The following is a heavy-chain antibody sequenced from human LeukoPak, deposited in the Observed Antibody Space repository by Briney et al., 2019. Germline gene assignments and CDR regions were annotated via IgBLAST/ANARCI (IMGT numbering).Heavy chain of an antibody. D-gene: IGHD1-26*01. Sequence: MPGGSLRLSCAASGFTFSSYSMNWVRQAPGKGLEWVSSISSSSSYIYYADSVRGRFTISRDNAKNSLYLQMNSLRAEDTAVYYCARDRYSGSYYFDYWGQGTLVTVSS. CDR1: GFTFSSYS. J-gene: IGHJ4*02. CDR3: ARDRYSGSYYFDY. V-gene: IGHV3-21*01. CDR2: ISSSSSYI.